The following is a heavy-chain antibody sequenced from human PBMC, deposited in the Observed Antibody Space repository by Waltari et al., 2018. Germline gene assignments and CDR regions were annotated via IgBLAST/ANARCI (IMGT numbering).Heavy chain of an antibody. J-gene: IGHJ3*02. CDR3: ARGRYGDYRDAFDI. Sequence: GGSLRLSCAASGFTFSSYAMTWVRQAPGQGLEWVSSISSSSYDIYYADSVKGRFTISRDNAKNSLFLQVNSLRAEDTALYYCARGRYGDYRDAFDIWGQGTMVTVSS. CDR2: ISSSSYDI. D-gene: IGHD4-17*01. CDR1: GFTFSSYA. V-gene: IGHV3-21*01.